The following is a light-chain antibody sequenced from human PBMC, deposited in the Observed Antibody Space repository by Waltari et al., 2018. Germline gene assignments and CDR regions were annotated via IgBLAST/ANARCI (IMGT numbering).Light chain of an antibody. J-gene: IGKJ1*01. CDR2: EVS. CDR1: QSLLDSEDGNTY. Sequence: DIVMTQTPLSLPVTPGAPASISCRSRQSLLDSEDGNTYLEWYLQKPGQSPQPLIYEVSNRACGVPDRFSGSGSDTDFTLKIGRVEAEDVGVYYCMQGIEYPWTFGQGTKVEIK. CDR3: MQGIEYPWT. V-gene: IGKV2-40*01.